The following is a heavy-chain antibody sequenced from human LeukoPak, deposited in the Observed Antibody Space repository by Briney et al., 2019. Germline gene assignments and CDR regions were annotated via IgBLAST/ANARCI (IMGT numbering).Heavy chain of an antibody. V-gene: IGHV1-2*02. D-gene: IGHD1-26*01. CDR3: ARVTGRRLVGATTDY. CDR2: INPNSGGT. J-gene: IGHJ4*02. Sequence: ASVKVSCKASGYTFAGYYMHWVRQAPGQGLEWMGWINPNSGGTIYAQKFQGRVTMTRDTSISTAYMELSRLRSDDTAVYYCARVTGRRLVGATTDYWGQGTLVTVSS. CDR1: GYTFAGYY.